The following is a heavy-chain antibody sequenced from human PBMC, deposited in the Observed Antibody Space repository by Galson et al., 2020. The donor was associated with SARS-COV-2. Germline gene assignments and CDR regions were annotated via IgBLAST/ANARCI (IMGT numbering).Heavy chain of an antibody. J-gene: IGHJ4*02. CDR2: IYSSGST. CDR3: AAGPVAGTGE. CDR1: GGSISGISYY. Sequence: TLSLTCAVSGGSISGISYYWSWIRQPAGKGLEWIGRIYSSGSTNYNPSLKSRVTISVDTSKNQFSLKLTSVTAADTAVYYCAAGPVAGTGEWGQGTLVTVSS. D-gene: IGHD6-19*01. V-gene: IGHV4-61*02.